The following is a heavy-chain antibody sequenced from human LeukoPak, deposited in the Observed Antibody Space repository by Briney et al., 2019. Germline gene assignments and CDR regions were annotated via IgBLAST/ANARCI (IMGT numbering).Heavy chain of an antibody. J-gene: IGHJ4*02. Sequence: GGSLRLSCAASGFTFSSYEMNWVRQAPGKGLEWVSYISSSGSTIYYADSVKGRFTISRDNAKNSLYLQMNSLRAEDTAVYYCARDSPSYYYDSSGYYFYWGQGTLVTVSS. CDR1: GFTFSSYE. V-gene: IGHV3-48*03. CDR2: ISSSGSTI. D-gene: IGHD3-22*01. CDR3: ARDSPSYYYDSSGYYFY.